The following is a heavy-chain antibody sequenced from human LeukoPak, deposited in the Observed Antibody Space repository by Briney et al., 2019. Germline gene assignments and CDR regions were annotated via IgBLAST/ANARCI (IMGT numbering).Heavy chain of an antibody. CDR1: GYTFTSYG. J-gene: IGHJ6*03. CDR3: ARAGLERRFYYYYMDV. Sequence: ASVKVSCKASGYTFTSYGISWVRQAPGQGLEWMGWISAYNGNTNYAQKFQGRVTITADKSTSTAYMELSSLRSEDTAVYYCARAGLERRFYYYYMDVWGKGATVTVSS. D-gene: IGHD1-1*01. CDR2: ISAYNGNT. V-gene: IGHV1-18*01.